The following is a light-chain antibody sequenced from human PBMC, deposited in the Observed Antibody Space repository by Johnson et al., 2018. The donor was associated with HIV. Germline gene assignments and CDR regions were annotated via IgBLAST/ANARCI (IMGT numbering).Light chain of an antibody. CDR2: DNN. CDR1: SSNIGNNY. J-gene: IGLJ1*01. Sequence: SVLTQPPSVSAAPGQKVTISCSGSSSNIGNNYVSWYQQIPGTAPKLLIYDNNKRPSGIPDRFSGSKSGTSATLGITGLQTGDEADYYFGTWDSSLRAGFFGTGTKVTVL. CDR3: GTWDSSLRAGF. V-gene: IGLV1-51*01.